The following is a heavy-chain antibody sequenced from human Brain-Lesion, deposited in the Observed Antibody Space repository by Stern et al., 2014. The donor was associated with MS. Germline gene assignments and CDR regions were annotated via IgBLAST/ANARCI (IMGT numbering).Heavy chain of an antibody. J-gene: IGHJ4*02. CDR2: IYYSGFT. CDR3: ARHDSVPRPSQLYSARDRGPGYFDY. D-gene: IGHD1-26*01. CDR1: GGSISSSTYY. V-gene: IGHV4-39*01. Sequence: VQLEESGPGLVKPSETLSLTCTVSGGSISSSTYYWAWIRQPPGKGLEWIGNIYYSGFTYYNPSLKSRVTISVDMSKNQFSLKLSSVTAADTAIYYCARHDSVPRPSQLYSARDRGPGYFDYWGQGTLVIVSS.